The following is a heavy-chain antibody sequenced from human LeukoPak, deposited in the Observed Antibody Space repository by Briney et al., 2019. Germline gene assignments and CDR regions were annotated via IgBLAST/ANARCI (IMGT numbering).Heavy chain of an antibody. J-gene: IGHJ2*01. D-gene: IGHD6-13*01. Sequence: SQTLSLTCTVSGGSISSGSYYWSWIRQPAGKGLEWIGRIYTSGSTNYNPSLKSRVTMSVDTSKNQFSLKLSSVTAADTAVYYCARLTSSWYQDWYFDLWGRGTLVTVSS. CDR3: ARLTSSWYQDWYFDL. V-gene: IGHV4-61*02. CDR2: IYTSGST. CDR1: GGSISSGSYY.